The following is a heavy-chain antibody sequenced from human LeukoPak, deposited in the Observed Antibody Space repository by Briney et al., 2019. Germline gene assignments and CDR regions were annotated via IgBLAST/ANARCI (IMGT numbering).Heavy chain of an antibody. J-gene: IGHJ4*02. V-gene: IGHV4-39*01. CDR2: IYYSGST. Sequence: SETLSLTCTVSGGSISSSSYYWGWIRQPPGKGLEWIVSIYYSGSTYYNPSLKSRVTISVDTSKNQFSLKLSSVTAADTAVYYCATNPPLNTKKIIYSSGWYSDYWGQGTLVTVSS. D-gene: IGHD6-19*01. CDR1: GGSISSSSYY. CDR3: ATNPPLNTKKIIYSSGWYSDY.